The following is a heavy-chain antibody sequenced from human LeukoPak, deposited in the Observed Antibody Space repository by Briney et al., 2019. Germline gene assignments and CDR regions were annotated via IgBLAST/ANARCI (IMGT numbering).Heavy chain of an antibody. D-gene: IGHD3-3*01. CDR3: ARVIFGVVYYFDY. CDR1: GYTFTGYY. J-gene: IGHJ4*02. CDR2: MNPNSGNT. V-gene: IGHV1-8*02. Sequence: ASVKVSCKASGYTFTGYYMHWVRQAPRQGLEWMGWMNPNSGNTGYAQKFQGRVTMTRNTSISTAYMELSSLRSEDTAVYYCARVIFGVVYYFDYWGQGTLVTVSS.